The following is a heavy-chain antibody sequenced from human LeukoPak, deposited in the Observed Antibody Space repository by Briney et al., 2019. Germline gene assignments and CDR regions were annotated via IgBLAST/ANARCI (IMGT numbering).Heavy chain of an antibody. CDR2: ISSSSSYI. CDR1: GFTFSSYA. V-gene: IGHV3-21*01. CDR3: ARESDILTGYFY. J-gene: IGHJ4*02. Sequence: GGSLRLSCAASGFTFSSYAMSWVRQAPGKGLEWVSSISSSSSYIYYADSVKGRFTISRDNAKNSLYLQMNSLRAEDTAVYYCARESDILTGYFYWGQGTLVTVSS. D-gene: IGHD3-9*01.